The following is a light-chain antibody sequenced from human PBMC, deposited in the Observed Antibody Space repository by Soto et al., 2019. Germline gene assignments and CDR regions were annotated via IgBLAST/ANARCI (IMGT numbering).Light chain of an antibody. J-gene: IGKJ1*01. CDR2: AAS. CDR1: QVVSNY. Sequence: DIQMTQSPSSLSASVGDRVTITCRASQVVSNYLAWYQQKPGEVPKLLIYAASTLQSGVPFRFSGSGSGTDFTLTISSLQPEDFATYYCQKYNSAPWTFGQGTKVEIK. V-gene: IGKV1-27*01. CDR3: QKYNSAPWT.